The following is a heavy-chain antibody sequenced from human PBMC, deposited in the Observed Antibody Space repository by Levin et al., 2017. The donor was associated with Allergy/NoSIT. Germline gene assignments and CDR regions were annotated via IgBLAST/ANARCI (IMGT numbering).Heavy chain of an antibody. V-gene: IGHV4-30-2*01. CDR1: GGSISSGGYS. Sequence: SQTLSLTCAVSGGSISSGGYSWSWIRQPPGKGLEWIGYIYHSGSTYYNPSLKSRVTISVDRSKNQFSLKLSSVTAADTAVYYCAREGVVRGVFDYWGQGTLVTVSS. D-gene: IGHD3-10*01. J-gene: IGHJ4*02. CDR2: IYHSGST. CDR3: AREGVVRGVFDY.